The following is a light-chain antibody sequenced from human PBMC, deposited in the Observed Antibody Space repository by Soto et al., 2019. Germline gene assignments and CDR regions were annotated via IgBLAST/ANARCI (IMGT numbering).Light chain of an antibody. CDR2: AAF. CDR3: QKYNSAPWT. Sequence: DIQMTQSPSSLSASVGDRVTITCRASQGISNYLAWYQQKPGKVPKVLIYAAFTLQSGVPSRFSGSGSCTAFTLTISSLQPEDVATYYCQKYNSAPWTFGQGTKVEIK. J-gene: IGKJ1*01. CDR1: QGISNY. V-gene: IGKV1-27*01.